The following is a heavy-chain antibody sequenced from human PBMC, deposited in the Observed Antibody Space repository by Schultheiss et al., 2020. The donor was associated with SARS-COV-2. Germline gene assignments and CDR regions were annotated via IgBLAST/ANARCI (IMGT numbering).Heavy chain of an antibody. CDR2: IYTSGST. Sequence: SETLSLTCAVYGGSFSGYYWSWIRQPAGKGQEWIGRIYTSGSTNYNPSLKSRVTMSVYTSKNQFSLKLSSVTAADTAVYYCARGSGAIFGVVISHYFDYWGQGTLVT. D-gene: IGHD3-3*01. V-gene: IGHV4-59*10. J-gene: IGHJ4*02. CDR1: GGSFSGYY. CDR3: ARGSGAIFGVVISHYFDY.